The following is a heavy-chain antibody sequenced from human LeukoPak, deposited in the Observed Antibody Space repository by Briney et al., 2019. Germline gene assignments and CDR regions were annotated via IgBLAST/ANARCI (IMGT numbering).Heavy chain of an antibody. D-gene: IGHD3-9*01. V-gene: IGHV4-38-2*02. CDR3: ARDRLDIPYMDV. J-gene: IGHJ6*03. CDR2: VSHSGST. CDR1: GNSISTDDD. Sequence: PSESLSLTCAVTGNSISTDDDWGWIRQSPGKGLEWIGSVSHSGSTYYNPSLKSRVTISGDASKNQFSLKLGSVTAADTAVYYCARDRLDIPYMDVWGKGTTVTISS.